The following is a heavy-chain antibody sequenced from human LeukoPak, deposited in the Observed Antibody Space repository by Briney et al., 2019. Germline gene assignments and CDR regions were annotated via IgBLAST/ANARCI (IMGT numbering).Heavy chain of an antibody. D-gene: IGHD3-3*01. V-gene: IGHV1-8*03. J-gene: IGHJ6*03. CDR1: GYTFTSYD. CDR2: MNPNSGNR. CDR3: ARGRGPPYYDFWSGYYTHYMDV. Sequence: AAVKVSCKDSGYTFTSYDINLVRQATGQGLEWMGWMNPNSGNRGYAQKFQGRVTITRNTSISTAYMDLSSLRSEDTAVYYCARGRGPPYYDFWSGYYTHYMDVWGKGTTVTVSS.